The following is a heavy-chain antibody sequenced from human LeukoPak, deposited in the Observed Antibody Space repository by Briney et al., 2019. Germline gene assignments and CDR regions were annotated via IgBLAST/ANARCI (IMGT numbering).Heavy chain of an antibody. Sequence: GGSLRLSCAASGFTFSSYGMHWVRQAPGKGLEWVAVISYDGSNKYYADSVKGRFTISRDNSKNTLYLQMNSLRAEDTAVYYCAKAKPVGAYYWYFDLWGRGTLVTVSS. D-gene: IGHD1-26*01. CDR1: GFTFSSYG. V-gene: IGHV3-30*18. CDR3: AKAKPVGAYYWYFDL. J-gene: IGHJ2*01. CDR2: ISYDGSNK.